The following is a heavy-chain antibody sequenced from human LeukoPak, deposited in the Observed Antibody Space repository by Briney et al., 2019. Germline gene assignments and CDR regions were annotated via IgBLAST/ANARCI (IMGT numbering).Heavy chain of an antibody. D-gene: IGHD3-10*01. CDR1: GFSLSTSGVG. J-gene: IGHJ4*02. V-gene: IGHV2-5*01. CDR3: ARAYSGSFIQHPNYFDY. CDR2: IYWNDDK. Sequence: GPTLVNPTQTLTLTCTFSGFSLSTSGVGVGWIRQPPGKALEWLALIYWNDDKRYSPSLKSRLTITKDTSKNQVVLTMTNMDPVDTATYYCARAYSGSFIQHPNYFDYWGQGTLVTVSS.